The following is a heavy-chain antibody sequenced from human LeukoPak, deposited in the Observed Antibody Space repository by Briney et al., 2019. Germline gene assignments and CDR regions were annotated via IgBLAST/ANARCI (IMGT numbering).Heavy chain of an antibody. J-gene: IGHJ4*02. D-gene: IGHD2-15*01. Sequence: QTGGSLRLSCAASGFTFNKYAMHWVRQAPGKGLEWVAVISYDGSNKYYADSVKGRFTISRDNSKNTLYLQMNSLRAEDTAVYYCARWDAAQTFDYWGQGTLVTVSS. CDR3: ARWDAAQTFDY. CDR2: ISYDGSNK. V-gene: IGHV3-30-3*01. CDR1: GFTFNKYA.